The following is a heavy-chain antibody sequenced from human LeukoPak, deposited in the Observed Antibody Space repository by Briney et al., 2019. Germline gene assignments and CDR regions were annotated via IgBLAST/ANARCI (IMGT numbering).Heavy chain of an antibody. CDR1: GGSISSSSYY. Sequence: TPSETLSLTCTVSGGSISSSSYYWGWIRQPPGKGLEWIGSIYYSGSTYYNPSLKSRVTISVDTSKNQFSLKLSSVTAADTAVYYCARGGSFGLKANLDSWGQGTLVTVSS. CDR2: IYYSGST. V-gene: IGHV4-39*07. D-gene: IGHD3/OR15-3a*01. J-gene: IGHJ4*02. CDR3: ARGGSFGLKANLDS.